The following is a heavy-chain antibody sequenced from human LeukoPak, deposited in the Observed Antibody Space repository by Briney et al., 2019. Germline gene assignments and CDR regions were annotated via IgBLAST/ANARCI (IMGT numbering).Heavy chain of an antibody. CDR1: GGSISSSSYY. CDR2: IYYSGST. CDR3: ARQNTAMVSDAFDI. Sequence: SETLSLTCTVSGGSISSSSYYWGWIRQPPWRGLEWIGSIYYSGSTYYNPSLKSRVTISVDTSKNQFSLKLSSVTAADTAVYYCARQNTAMVSDAFDIWGQGTMVTVSS. D-gene: IGHD5-18*01. J-gene: IGHJ3*02. V-gene: IGHV4-39*01.